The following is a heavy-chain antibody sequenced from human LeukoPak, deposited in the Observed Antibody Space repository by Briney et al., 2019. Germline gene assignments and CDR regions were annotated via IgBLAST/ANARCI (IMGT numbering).Heavy chain of an antibody. V-gene: IGHV3-48*03. CDR2: ISSSGSTI. Sequence: PGGSLRLSCAASGFTFSSYEMNWVRQAPGKGLEWVSYISSSGSTIYYADSVKGRFTISRDNAKNSLYLQMNSLRAEDTAVYYCARTDGGIPLYYFDYWGQGTLVTVSS. CDR1: GFTFSSYE. D-gene: IGHD3-16*01. CDR3: ARTDGGIPLYYFDY. J-gene: IGHJ4*02.